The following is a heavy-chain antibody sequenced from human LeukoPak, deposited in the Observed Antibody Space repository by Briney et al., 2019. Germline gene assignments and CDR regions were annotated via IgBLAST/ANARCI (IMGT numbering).Heavy chain of an antibody. J-gene: IGHJ5*02. CDR3: ARVANRFDP. Sequence: SETLSLTCTVSGGSISSGDYYWSWIRQPAGKGLEWIGRIYTSGTTNYNPSLKSRVTISVDTSKNQFSLKLSSVTAADTAVYYCARVANRFDPWGQGTLVTVSS. CDR2: IYTSGTT. CDR1: GGSISSGDYY. V-gene: IGHV4-61*02. D-gene: IGHD2-21*01.